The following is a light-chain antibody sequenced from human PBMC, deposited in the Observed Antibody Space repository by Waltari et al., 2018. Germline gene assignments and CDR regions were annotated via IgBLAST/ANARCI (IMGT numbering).Light chain of an antibody. CDR3: QNHERLPAT. V-gene: IGKV3-20*01. CDR2: AAS. Sequence: EVVLTQSPGTLSLSPGERATLSCRASQSVSKYLAWYQQRPGQAPMLLIYAASTRANCIPDRFSGSGSGTDFSLTISRLEPEDFAVYYCQNHERLPATFGQGTKVEIK. J-gene: IGKJ1*01. CDR1: QSVSKY.